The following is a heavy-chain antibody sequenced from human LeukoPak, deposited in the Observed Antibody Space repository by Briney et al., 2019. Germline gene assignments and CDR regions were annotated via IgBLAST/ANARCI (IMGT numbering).Heavy chain of an antibody. CDR2: IYYSGST. Sequence: PSETLSLTCTVSGGSISSSSYYWGWIRRPPGKGLEWLGSIYYSGSTYHNPSLKSRVTISVDTSKNQFSLKLRSVTAADTAVYYCAKGYSRGWYDVPGNDYWGQGTLVTVSS. J-gene: IGHJ4*02. D-gene: IGHD6-19*01. V-gene: IGHV4-39*07. CDR3: AKGYSRGWYDVPGNDY. CDR1: GGSISSSSYY.